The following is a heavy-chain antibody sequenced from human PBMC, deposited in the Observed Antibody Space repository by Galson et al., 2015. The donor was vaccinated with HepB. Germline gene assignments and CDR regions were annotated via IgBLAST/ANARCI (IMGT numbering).Heavy chain of an antibody. CDR3: AKASGTPRGRFDS. J-gene: IGHJ5*01. CDR2: IWKDGTNK. Sequence: SLRLSCAASGFTFSNYGMHWVRQAPGKGLEWVALIWKDGTNKHYADSVKGRFTVSRDNSVDTLFLQMNGLRADDTAVYYCAKASGTPRGRFDSWGQGTLVSVSS. V-gene: IGHV3-33*06. CDR1: GFTFSNYG.